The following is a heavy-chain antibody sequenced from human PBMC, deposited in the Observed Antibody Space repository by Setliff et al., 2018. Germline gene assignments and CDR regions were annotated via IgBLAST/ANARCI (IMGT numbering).Heavy chain of an antibody. D-gene: IGHD3-9*01. J-gene: IGHJ4*02. V-gene: IGHV1-69*13. CDR3: ARDPPLPTDLTSDYFDY. Sequence: SVKVSCKASGGTFSSYAISWVRQAPGQGLEWMGGIIPIFGTANYAQKFQGRVTITADESTSTAYMELSSLSSVTAADTAVYYCARDPPLPTDLTSDYFDYWGQGTLVTVSS. CDR1: GGTFSSYA. CDR2: IIPIFGTA.